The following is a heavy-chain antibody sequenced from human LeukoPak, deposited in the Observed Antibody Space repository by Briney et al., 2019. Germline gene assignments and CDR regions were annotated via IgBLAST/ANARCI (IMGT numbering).Heavy chain of an antibody. Sequence: SETLSLTCTVSGGSLSRGTFYWGWFRQPPGKGLEWIANFYDSESTYYNPSLKSRVTISADTSKNRFSLNLGSVTAADTAVYYYVGGPGNYYYHYMDVWGNGITVTVSS. CDR1: GGSLSRGTFY. V-gene: IGHV4-39*01. CDR2: FYDSEST. CDR3: VGGPGNYYYHYMDV. J-gene: IGHJ6*03.